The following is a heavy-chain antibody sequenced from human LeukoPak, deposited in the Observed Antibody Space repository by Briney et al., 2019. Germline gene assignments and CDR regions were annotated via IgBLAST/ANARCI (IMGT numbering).Heavy chain of an antibody. CDR1: GGSISGYY. D-gene: IGHD1-26*01. CDR3: ARLSGRYFSWYFDL. J-gene: IGHJ2*01. CDR2: VDYRGGT. Sequence: PSETLSLTCTVSGGSISGYYWGWIRQSPREGLEWIGYVDYRGGTKYNPSLKSRVTISLDMSKGHFSLSLSSVTAADTSVYFCARLSGRYFSWYFDLWGRGTLVTVSS. V-gene: IGHV4-59*08.